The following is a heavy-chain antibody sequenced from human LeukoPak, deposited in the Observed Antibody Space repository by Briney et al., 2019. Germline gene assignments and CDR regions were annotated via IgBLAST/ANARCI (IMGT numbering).Heavy chain of an antibody. Sequence: PSETLSLTCSVSGGSFTSSSYYWGWIRQPPGKGLEWIGSIYYDGNTYYNPSLKSQVTISVDTSKNQFSLKLTSVTAADTAVYYCARAGDRYSSGSVYFDYWGQGTLVTVSP. V-gene: IGHV4-39*07. CDR2: IYYDGNT. J-gene: IGHJ4*02. D-gene: IGHD6-19*01. CDR3: ARAGDRYSSGSVYFDY. CDR1: GGSFTSSSYY.